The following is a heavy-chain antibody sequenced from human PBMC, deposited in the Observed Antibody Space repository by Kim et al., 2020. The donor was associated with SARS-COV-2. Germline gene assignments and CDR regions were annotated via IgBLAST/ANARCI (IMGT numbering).Heavy chain of an antibody. Sequence: GGSLRLSCAASGFTFDDYAIHWVRKAPGKGLERVSGISWNSGTIVYSDSVMGRFTISIDNAKHSLYLQMNSLRTEDTAVDYCAKSNNTMFQGVLYGMDV. V-gene: IGHV3-9*01. CDR1: GFTFDDYA. CDR3: AKSNNTMFQGVLYGMDV. D-gene: IGHD3-3*01. J-gene: IGHJ6*01. CDR2: ISWNSGTI.